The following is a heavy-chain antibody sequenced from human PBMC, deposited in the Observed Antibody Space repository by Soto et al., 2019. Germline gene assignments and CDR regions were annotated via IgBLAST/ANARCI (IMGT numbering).Heavy chain of an antibody. Sequence: SETLSLTCTVSGGSISSSSYYWGWIRQPPGKRLEWMGSIYYSGSTYYKPSLKSRVTISVDTSKNHFSLKLSSVTAADTVVYYCARHQSGSGSYYPDAFDIWGQGTMVTVSS. CDR3: ARHQSGSGSYYPDAFDI. CDR1: GGSISSSSYY. V-gene: IGHV4-39*01. D-gene: IGHD3-10*01. CDR2: IYYSGST. J-gene: IGHJ3*02.